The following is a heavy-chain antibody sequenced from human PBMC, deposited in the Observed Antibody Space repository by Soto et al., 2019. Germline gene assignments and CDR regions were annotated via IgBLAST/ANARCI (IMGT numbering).Heavy chain of an antibody. CDR2: IYSGGST. CDR3: ARGHPGTTGTTSDY. D-gene: IGHD1-1*01. V-gene: IGHV3-53*01. J-gene: IGHJ4*02. Sequence: EVQLVESGGGLIQPGGSLRLSCAASGFTVSSNYMSWVRQAPGKGLEWVSVIYSGGSTYYADSVKGRFTISRDNSKNTLYLQMNSLRAEDMAVYYCARGHPGTTGTTSDYWGQGTLVTVSS. CDR1: GFTVSSNY.